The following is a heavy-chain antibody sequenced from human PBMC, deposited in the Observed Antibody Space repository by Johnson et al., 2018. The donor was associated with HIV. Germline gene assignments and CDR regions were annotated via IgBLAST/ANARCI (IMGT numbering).Heavy chain of an antibody. Sequence: LVESGGGLVQPGGSLRLSCAASGFTVSSNYMSWVRQAPGKGLEWVSVIYSGGTKEYAASVKGRFIISRDDSKSIAYLQMNSLKTEDTAVYYCSTDRSITVGGVIVSAFDIWGQGTKVTVSS. CDR1: GFTVSSNY. CDR3: STDRSITVGGVIVSAFDI. J-gene: IGHJ3*02. CDR2: IYSGGTK. D-gene: IGHD3-16*02. V-gene: IGHV3-66*01.